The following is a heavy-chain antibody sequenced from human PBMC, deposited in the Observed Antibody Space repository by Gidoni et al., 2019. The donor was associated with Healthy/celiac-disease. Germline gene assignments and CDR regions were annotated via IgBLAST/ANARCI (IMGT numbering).Heavy chain of an antibody. CDR3: AREFRGYSYSTYYYYYYGMDV. J-gene: IGHJ6*02. Sequence: QPGRSRRLSCAASGFTFSSYAMHWRRQAPGKGLEWVAVISYDGSNTHYADSVKGRFTISRDNSKNTLYLQMNSLRAEDTAVYYCAREFRGYSYSTYYYYYYGMDVWGQGTTVTVSS. V-gene: IGHV3-30*01. D-gene: IGHD5-18*01. CDR1: GFTFSSYA. CDR2: ISYDGSNT.